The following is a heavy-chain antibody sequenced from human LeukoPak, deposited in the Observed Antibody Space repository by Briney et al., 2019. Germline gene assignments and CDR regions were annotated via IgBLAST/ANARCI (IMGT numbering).Heavy chain of an antibody. CDR1: GGTFSSYA. V-gene: IGHV1-69*05. CDR3: ARGGNWNYGDYFDY. CDR2: IIPIFGTA. J-gene: IGHJ4*02. Sequence: SVKVSCKASGGTFSSYAISWVRQAPGQGLEWMGGIIPIFGTANYAQKFQGRVTITTDESTSTAYMELSSLRSEDTAVYYCARGGNWNYGDYFDYWGQGTLVTVSS. D-gene: IGHD1-7*01.